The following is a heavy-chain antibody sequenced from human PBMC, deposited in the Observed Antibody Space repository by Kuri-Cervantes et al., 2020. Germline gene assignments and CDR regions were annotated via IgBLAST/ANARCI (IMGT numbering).Heavy chain of an antibody. CDR1: GFTFSSFA. CDR2: IIGDGGSA. D-gene: IGHD2-15*01. Sequence: GESLKISCAASGFTFSSFAMSWVRQAPGKGLEWVSTIIGDGGSAYYADSVKGRFTISSDNSKNTLYLQMNSLRAEDTAVYYCAKVRDCSGGSCYGPRYYYGMDVWGQGTTVTVSS. V-gene: IGHV3-23*01. J-gene: IGHJ6*02. CDR3: AKVRDCSGGSCYGPRYYYGMDV.